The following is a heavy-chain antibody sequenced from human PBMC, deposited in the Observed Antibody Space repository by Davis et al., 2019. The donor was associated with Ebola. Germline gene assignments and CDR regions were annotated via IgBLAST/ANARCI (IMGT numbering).Heavy chain of an antibody. CDR2: IKQDGSEK. Sequence: GESLKISCAASGFTFSSYWMSWVRQAPGKGLEWVANIKQDGSEKYYVDSVKGRFTISRDNAKNSLYLQMNSLRAEDTAVYYCARVAVAGLFGGWGQGTLVTVSS. CDR1: GFTFSSYW. V-gene: IGHV3-7*03. CDR3: ARVAVAGLFGG. D-gene: IGHD6-19*01. J-gene: IGHJ4*02.